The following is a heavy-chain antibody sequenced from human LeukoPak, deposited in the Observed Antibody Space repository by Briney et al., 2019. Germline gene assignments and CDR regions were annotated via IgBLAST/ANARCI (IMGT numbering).Heavy chain of an antibody. Sequence: GGSLRLSCAASGFTLSSYSMNWVRRAPGKGLEWVSSISRSSAYIYYADSVKGRFTISRDNAKNSLYLQMNSLRAEDTAVYYCARDAMAGTSWGQGTLVTVSS. CDR2: ISRSSAYI. V-gene: IGHV3-21*01. CDR3: ARDAMAGTS. D-gene: IGHD6-19*01. J-gene: IGHJ5*02. CDR1: GFTLSSYS.